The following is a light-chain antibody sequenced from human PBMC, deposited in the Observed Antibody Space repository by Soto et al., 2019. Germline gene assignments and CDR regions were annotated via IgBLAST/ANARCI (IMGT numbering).Light chain of an antibody. J-gene: IGKJ4*01. CDR3: QQYNGFPLT. CDR1: QSINTW. CDR2: DAS. V-gene: IGKV1-5*01. Sequence: DIPMTQSPSTLSASVGDRVTIACRASQSINTWLAWYHQKPGKAPKLLIYDASTLESGVPSRFSGSGSGTEFTLTISSLQPDDFATYYCQQYNGFPLTFGGGTKVEI.